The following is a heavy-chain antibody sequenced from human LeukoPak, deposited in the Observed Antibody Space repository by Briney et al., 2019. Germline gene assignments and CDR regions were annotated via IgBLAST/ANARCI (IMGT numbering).Heavy chain of an antibody. CDR1: GYTSTRYI. V-gene: IGHV1-2*02. CDR2: INPDSGGT. D-gene: IGHD3-22*01. Sequence: SVWPSSAVSGYTSTRYITRWVRQAPGQGLEWMGWINPDSGGTNYAQKFQGRVTMTRDTSISTAYMDLSRLRSDDTAVYYCARGGADYYDTSGYPDYWGQGSLVTVSS. J-gene: IGHJ4*02. CDR3: ARGGADYYDTSGYPDY.